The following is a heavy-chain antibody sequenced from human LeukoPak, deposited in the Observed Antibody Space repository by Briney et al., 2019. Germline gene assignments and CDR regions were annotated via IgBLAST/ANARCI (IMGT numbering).Heavy chain of an antibody. V-gene: IGHV3-30*02. CDR2: IRYDGSNK. CDR1: GFTFSSYG. CDR3: ARLVTASNWFDP. Sequence: SGGSLGLSCAASGFTFSSYGMHWVRQAPGKGLEWVAFIRYDGSNKYYADSVKGRFTISRDNSKNTLYLQMNSLRAEDTAVYYCARLVTASNWFDPWGQGTLVTVSS. J-gene: IGHJ5*02. D-gene: IGHD2-21*02.